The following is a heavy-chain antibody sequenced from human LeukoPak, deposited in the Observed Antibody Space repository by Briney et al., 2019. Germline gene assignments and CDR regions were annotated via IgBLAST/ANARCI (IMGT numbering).Heavy chain of an antibody. V-gene: IGHV3-64*05. Sequence: GGSLRLSCSASGFSFTSHATNCVRQAPGKRLEYVSAISSNGATTYYADSVKGRFTISRDNSKNTLYFQMSSLRPEDTAVYYCAKIVLACGYFDSWGQGTLVTVSS. CDR1: GFSFTSHA. J-gene: IGHJ4*02. CDR3: AKIVLACGYFDS. CDR2: ISSNGATT. D-gene: IGHD1-26*01.